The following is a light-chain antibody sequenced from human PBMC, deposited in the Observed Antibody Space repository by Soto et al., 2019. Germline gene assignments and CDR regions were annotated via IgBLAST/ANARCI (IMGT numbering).Light chain of an antibody. CDR2: GAS. CDR1: QSVTSRY. CDR3: QQYGSSPGT. Sequence: EIVLTQSPGTLSLSPGERATLSCRANQSVTSRYLAWYQQKPGQAPRLLIFGASIRDTGIPDRFSGSGSGTDFTLTISRLESEDFAVYYCQQYGSSPGTFGQGTKVEIK. V-gene: IGKV3-20*01. J-gene: IGKJ1*01.